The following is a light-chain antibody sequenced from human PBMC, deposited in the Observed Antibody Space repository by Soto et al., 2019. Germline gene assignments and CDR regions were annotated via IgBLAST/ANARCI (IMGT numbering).Light chain of an antibody. CDR2: GAS. J-gene: IGKJ3*01. V-gene: IGKV3-20*01. Sequence: EIVLTQSPGTLSLSPGERATLSCRASQSMRNSYLAWYQQRPGQAPRLLIYGASTRATGIPDRFSGSGSGTDFTLTISRLEPEDSAVYYCQQYDRLPQRSFGAGTKVDIK. CDR3: QQYDRLPQRS. CDR1: QSMRNSY.